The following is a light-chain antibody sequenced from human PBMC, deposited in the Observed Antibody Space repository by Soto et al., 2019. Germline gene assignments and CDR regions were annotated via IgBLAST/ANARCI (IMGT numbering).Light chain of an antibody. J-gene: IGKJ5*01. CDR2: DTS. CDR1: QTIRGL. Sequence: EIVLTQSPATLSLSPGERATLSCRTSQTIRGLLNWYQQRPGQAPRLLIYDTSNRASDIPARFSGSGSGTDFILTISSRDPEDVGVYYWQQRHNWPITLGQGTRLDIK. CDR3: QQRHNWPIT. V-gene: IGKV3-11*01.